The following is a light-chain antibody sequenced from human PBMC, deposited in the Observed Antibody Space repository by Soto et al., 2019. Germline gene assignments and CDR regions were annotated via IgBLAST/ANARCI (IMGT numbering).Light chain of an antibody. Sequence: EIVLTQSPGTLSLSPGERATLSCRASQSVSSSYLAWYQQKPGQAPRLLIYGASSRATGIPDRFSGSGSGTDFTLTISRLEPEDFAMYYCQQYSHSPATFGPGTKVDIK. V-gene: IGKV3-20*01. CDR1: QSVSSSY. CDR3: QQYSHSPAT. J-gene: IGKJ3*01. CDR2: GAS.